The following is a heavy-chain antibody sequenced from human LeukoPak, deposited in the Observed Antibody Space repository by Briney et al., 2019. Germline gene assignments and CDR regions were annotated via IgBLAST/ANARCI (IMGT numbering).Heavy chain of an antibody. J-gene: IGHJ4*02. CDR3: ASRYYYDSRGRDY. Sequence: GGSLRLACAASGFTFSSYWMHWVRQAPGKGLVWVSRINSDGSSTSYADSVKGRFTISRDNAKNTLYLQMNSLRAEDTAVYYCASRYYYDSRGRDYYGQRTLVTVSS. D-gene: IGHD3-22*01. CDR2: INSDGSST. V-gene: IGHV3-74*01. CDR1: GFTFSSYW.